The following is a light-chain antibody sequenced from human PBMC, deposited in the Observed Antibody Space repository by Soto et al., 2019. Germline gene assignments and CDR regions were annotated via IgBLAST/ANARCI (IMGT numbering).Light chain of an antibody. J-gene: IGKJ1*01. CDR2: TTS. Sequence: DIQMTQSPSSVSAYVGDRVTITCRASHSISTYLNWYLQKPGKAPNLLIYTTSILESGVPSRFSGSGSGTDFTLTISSLQPEDFATYFCQQSYSRPRTFGQGTKVDIK. V-gene: IGKV1-39*01. CDR1: HSISTY. CDR3: QQSYSRPRT.